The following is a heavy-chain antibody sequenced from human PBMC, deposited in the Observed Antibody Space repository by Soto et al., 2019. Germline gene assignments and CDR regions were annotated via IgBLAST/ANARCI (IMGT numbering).Heavy chain of an antibody. CDR3: AKDLGHGGRGAFDI. J-gene: IGHJ3*02. CDR2: ISYDGSNK. D-gene: IGHD7-27*01. Sequence: QVQLVESGGGVVQPGRSLRLSSAASGFTFSSYGMHWVRKAPGKGLEWVALISYDGSNKYYADSVKGRFTISRDNSKNTLYLQMNSLRTEDTAVYYCAKDLGHGGRGAFDIWGQGTMVTVSS. V-gene: IGHV3-30*18. CDR1: GFTFSSYG.